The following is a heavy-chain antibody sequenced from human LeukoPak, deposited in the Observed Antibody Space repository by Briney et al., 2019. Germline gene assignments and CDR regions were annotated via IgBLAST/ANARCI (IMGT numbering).Heavy chain of an antibody. J-gene: IGHJ6*02. V-gene: IGHV3-48*03. CDR3: ASNTVVRGVIRETGYGMDV. D-gene: IGHD3-10*01. Sequence: PGGSLRLSCAASGFTFSSYEMNWVRQAPGEGLEWVSYINSSGSIIYYVDSVKGRFTISRDNAKNSLYLQMNSLRADDTAVYYCASNTVVRGVIRETGYGMDVWGQGTTVTV. CDR2: INSSGSII. CDR1: GFTFSSYE.